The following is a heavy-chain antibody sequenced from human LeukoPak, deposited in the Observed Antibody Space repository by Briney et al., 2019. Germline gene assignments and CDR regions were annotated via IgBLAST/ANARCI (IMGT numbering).Heavy chain of an antibody. J-gene: IGHJ5*02. V-gene: IGHV4-34*01. CDR1: GGSFSGYY. CDR2: INHSGST. Sequence: ASETLSLTCAVYGGSFSGYYWSWIRQPPGKGLEWIGEINHSGSTNYNPSLKSRVTISVDTSKNQFSLKLSSVTAADTAVYYCAREAHYYDSSGYYINWFDPWGQGTLVTVSS. D-gene: IGHD3-22*01. CDR3: AREAHYYDSSGYYINWFDP.